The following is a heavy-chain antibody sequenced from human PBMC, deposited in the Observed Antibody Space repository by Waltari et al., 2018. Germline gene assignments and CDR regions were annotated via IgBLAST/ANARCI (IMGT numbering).Heavy chain of an antibody. Sequence: QITLKESGPTLVTPTQTLTLTCTFSGVSLSTSGMGVGWIRQSPGKALEWLALIYWSDDTRYSPSLKSRLTITKDTSENQVVLTMTNMDPVDAATYYCAHSRGAILDCWGQGTLVTVSS. D-gene: IGHD3-16*01. CDR2: IYWSDDT. J-gene: IGHJ4*02. CDR1: GVSLSTSGMG. CDR3: AHSRGAILDC. V-gene: IGHV2-5*01.